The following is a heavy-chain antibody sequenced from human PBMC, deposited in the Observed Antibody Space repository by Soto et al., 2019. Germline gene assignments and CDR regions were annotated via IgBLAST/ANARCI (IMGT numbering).Heavy chain of an antibody. CDR3: AGESCDWYYY. J-gene: IGHJ4*02. CDR2: ISAYNGNT. D-gene: IGHD2-21*02. Sequence: QVQLVQSGAEVKKPGASVKVSCKASGYTFTSYGISWVRQAPGQGLEWMGWISAYNGNTNYAQKLQGRVTMTTDTSTRTAYMERRRLRSVGTAVYYCAGESCDWYYYWGQGTLVTVCS. CDR1: GYTFTSYG. V-gene: IGHV1-18*01.